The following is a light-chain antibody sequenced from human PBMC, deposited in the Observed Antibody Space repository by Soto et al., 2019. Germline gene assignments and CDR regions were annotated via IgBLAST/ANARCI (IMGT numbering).Light chain of an antibody. Sequence: DIQMTQSPSSLSASVGDIFTITCRSSQAIRNDVAWYQHKSGQAPTRLIYAASSLQSGVPSRFTGSGSGTEFTLAISSLQPEDFATYYCLQHNTYPLTFGGGTKVDIK. CDR3: LQHNTYPLT. CDR2: AAS. V-gene: IGKV1-17*01. J-gene: IGKJ4*01. CDR1: QAIRND.